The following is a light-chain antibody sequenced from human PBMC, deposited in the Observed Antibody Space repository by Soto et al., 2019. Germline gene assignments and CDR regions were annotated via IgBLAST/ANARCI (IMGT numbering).Light chain of an antibody. J-gene: IGKJ1*01. CDR2: KAS. CDR1: QSISSW. Sequence: DIQMTQSPSTLCASVGDKVTITCRASQSISSWLAWYQQKPGKAPKLLIYKASSLESGVPSRFSGSGSGTEFTRTISSLQPDDFATYDCQQYNSDSTFGQGTKVEIK. CDR3: QQYNSDST. V-gene: IGKV1-5*03.